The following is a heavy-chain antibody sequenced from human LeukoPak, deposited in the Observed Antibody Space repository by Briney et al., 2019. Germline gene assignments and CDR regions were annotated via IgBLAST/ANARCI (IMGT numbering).Heavy chain of an antibody. J-gene: IGHJ6*03. CDR1: GFTFSSYS. Sequence: GGSLRLSCAASGFTFSSYSMNWVRQAPGKGLEWVSSISSSSSYIYYADSVKGRFTISRDNAKSSLYLQMNSLRAEDTAVYYCAREVAGYCSSTSCYRYYYYMDVWGKGTTVTISS. CDR3: AREVAGYCSSTSCYRYYYYMDV. D-gene: IGHD2-2*02. V-gene: IGHV3-21*04. CDR2: ISSSSSYI.